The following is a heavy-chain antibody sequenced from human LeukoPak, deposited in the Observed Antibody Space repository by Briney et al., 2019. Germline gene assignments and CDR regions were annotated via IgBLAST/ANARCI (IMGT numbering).Heavy chain of an antibody. V-gene: IGHV3-74*01. D-gene: IGHD1-26*01. CDR1: GFTFSSYW. Sequence: GSLRLSCAASGFTFSSYWMHWVRQAPGKGLVWVSRIASDGSTVYADSVKGRFTISRDNAKDTVYLQMNSLRVEDTAVYYCVGSGGWPGYWGQGTLVTVSS. J-gene: IGHJ4*02. CDR3: VGSGGWPGY. CDR2: IASDGST.